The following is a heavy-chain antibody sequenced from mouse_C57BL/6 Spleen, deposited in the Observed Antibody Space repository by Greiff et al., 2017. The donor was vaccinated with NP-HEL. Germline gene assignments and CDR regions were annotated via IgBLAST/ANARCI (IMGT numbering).Heavy chain of an antibody. Sequence: EVKLVESGPVLVKPGASVKMSCKASGYTFTDYYMNWVKQSHGKSLEWIGVINPYNGGTSYNQKFKGKATLTVDKSSSTAYMELNSLTSVDSAVYYCARSGLLRSDYWGQGTTLTVSS. CDR1: GYTFTDYY. J-gene: IGHJ2*01. CDR2: INPYNGGT. V-gene: IGHV1-19*01. CDR3: ARSGLLRSDY. D-gene: IGHD1-1*01.